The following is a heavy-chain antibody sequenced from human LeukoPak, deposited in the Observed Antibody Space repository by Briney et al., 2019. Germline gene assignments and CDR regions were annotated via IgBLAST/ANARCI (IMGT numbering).Heavy chain of an antibody. D-gene: IGHD3-10*01. CDR1: GYTFTGYY. CDR3: ARTYYYGSGSYYDY. J-gene: IGHJ4*02. V-gene: IGHV1-2*02. Sequence: ASVKVSCKASGYTFTGYYMHWVRQAPGQGLEWMGWINPNSGGTNYAQKFQGRVTMTRDTSISTAYMELSSLRSEDTAVYYCARTYYYGSGSYYDYWGQGTLVTVSS. CDR2: INPNSGGT.